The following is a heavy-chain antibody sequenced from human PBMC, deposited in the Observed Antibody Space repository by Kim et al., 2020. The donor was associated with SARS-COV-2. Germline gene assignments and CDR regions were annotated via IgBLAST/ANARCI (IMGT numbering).Heavy chain of an antibody. J-gene: IGHJ4*02. D-gene: IGHD5-18*01. Sequence: SETLFLTCAVYGGSFSGYYWSWIRQPPGKGLEWIGEINHSGSTNYNPSLKSRVTISVDTSKNQFSLKLSSVDAADTAVYYCARGRIFGGRSALGGYSYGTRLDNWGQGTLVTVSS. CDR2: INHSGST. CDR1: GGSFSGYY. V-gene: IGHV4-34*01. CDR3: ARGRIFGGRSALGGYSYGTRLDN.